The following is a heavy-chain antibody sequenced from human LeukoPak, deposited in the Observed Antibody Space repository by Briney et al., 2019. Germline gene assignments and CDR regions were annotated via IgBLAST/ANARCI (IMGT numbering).Heavy chain of an antibody. CDR3: ARAGGHYYGSGSSYFDY. CDR1: GFTFSSYG. CDR2: IWYDGSNK. D-gene: IGHD3-10*01. Sequence: GGSLRLSCAASGFTFSSYGMHWVRQAPGKGLEWVAVIWYDGSNKYYADSVKGRFTISRDNSKNTLYLQMNSLRAEDTAVYYCARAGGHYYGSGSSYFDYWGQGTLVTVSS. J-gene: IGHJ4*02. V-gene: IGHV3-33*01.